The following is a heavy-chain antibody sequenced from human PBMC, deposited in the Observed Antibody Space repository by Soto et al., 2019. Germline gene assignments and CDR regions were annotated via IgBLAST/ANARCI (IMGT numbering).Heavy chain of an antibody. CDR1: GGTFSSYA. Sequence: SVEVSCTASGGTFSSYAISWVRQAPGQGLEWMGGIIPISDTTNYAQKFQGRVTITADESTSTAYMELSSLRSEDTAVYYCARSQGSSTSLEIYYYYYYGMDVWDQGTTVTVSS. CDR2: IIPISDTT. CDR3: ARSQGSSTSLEIYYYYYYGMDV. J-gene: IGHJ6*02. D-gene: IGHD2-2*01. V-gene: IGHV1-69*13.